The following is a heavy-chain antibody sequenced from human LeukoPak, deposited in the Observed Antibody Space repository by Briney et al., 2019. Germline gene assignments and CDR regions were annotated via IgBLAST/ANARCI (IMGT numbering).Heavy chain of an antibody. CDR3: ATSRDYYDSSGYYLGFDY. CDR1: GYTFTGYY. CDR2: INPNSGGT. Sequence: GASVKVSCKASGYTFTGYYMHWVRQAPGQGLEWMGWINPNSGGTNYAQKFQGRVTMTRDTSISTAYMELSRLRSDDTAVYYCATSRDYYDSSGYYLGFDYWGQGTLVTVSS. V-gene: IGHV1-2*02. J-gene: IGHJ4*02. D-gene: IGHD3-22*01.